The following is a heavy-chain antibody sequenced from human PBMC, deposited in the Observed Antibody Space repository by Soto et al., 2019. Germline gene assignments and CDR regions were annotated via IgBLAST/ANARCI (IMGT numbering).Heavy chain of an antibody. CDR2: IKTDGSEK. CDR3: ASSMGRGGNDY. Sequence: EVQLVESGGGLVQPGGSLRLSCAASGFTFSDYWMSWVRQAPGKGLECVANIKTDGSEKYYVDPVKGRFTISRDNAKNLLYLQMNSLRAEDTAVYYCASSMGRGGNDYWGQGTLVAVSS. D-gene: IGHD3-10*01. CDR1: GFTFSDYW. J-gene: IGHJ4*02. V-gene: IGHV3-7*05.